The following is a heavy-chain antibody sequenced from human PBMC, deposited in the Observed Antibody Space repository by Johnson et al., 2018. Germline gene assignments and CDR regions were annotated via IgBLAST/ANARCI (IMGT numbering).Heavy chain of an antibody. D-gene: IGHD4-17*01. V-gene: IGHV3-15*07. CDR3: TTLRTSDYGDYSGMDV. J-gene: IGHJ6*02. CDR2: IKSKTDGGTT. Sequence: VQLVQSGGGLVKPGGSLRLSCAASGFTFSNAWMNWVRQAPGKGLEWVGRIKSKTDGGTTDYAAPVKGRFTISRGESKNTLYLQMNSLTTEDTALYYCTTLRTSDYGDYSGMDVWGQGTTVTVPS. CDR1: GFTFSNAW.